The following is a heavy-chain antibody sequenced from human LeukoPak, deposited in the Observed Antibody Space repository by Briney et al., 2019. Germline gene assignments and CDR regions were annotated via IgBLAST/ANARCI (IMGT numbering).Heavy chain of an antibody. J-gene: IGHJ4*02. D-gene: IGHD2-2*01. CDR2: ISYDGSYK. CDR3: AKEKVVVVPAAILDY. CDR1: GFTFSNYG. V-gene: IGHV3-30*18. Sequence: TGGSLRLSCAASGFTFSNYGMHWVRQAPGKGLEWVTVISYDGSYKYYADSVKGRFTISRDNSKNTLYLQMNSLRAEDTAVYYSAKEKVVVVPAAILDYWGQGTLVTVSS.